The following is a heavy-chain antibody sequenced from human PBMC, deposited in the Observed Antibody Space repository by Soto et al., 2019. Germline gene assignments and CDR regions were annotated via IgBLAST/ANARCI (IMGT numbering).Heavy chain of an antibody. J-gene: IGHJ3*02. Sequence: QVQLVQSGAEVKKPGSSVKVSCKASGGTFSSYAVSWVRQAPGQGLEWMGGIIPIFGTANYAQKFQGRVTITADKSTSTAYMELSSLRSEDTAVYYCARAACGGDCYFLDAFDIWGQGTMVTVSS. CDR2: IIPIFGTA. D-gene: IGHD2-21*02. V-gene: IGHV1-69*06. CDR1: GGTFSSYA. CDR3: ARAACGGDCYFLDAFDI.